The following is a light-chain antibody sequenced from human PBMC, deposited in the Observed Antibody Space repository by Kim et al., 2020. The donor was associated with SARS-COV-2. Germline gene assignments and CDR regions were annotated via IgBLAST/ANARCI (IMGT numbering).Light chain of an antibody. Sequence: PGQSVTISCTGTSSDVGGYNYVSWYQQHPGKAPKLMIYEVSKRPSGVPDRFSGSKSGITASLTVSGLQAEDEVDYYCSSYAGIKLAFGGGTKVTVL. CDR3: SSYAGIKLA. CDR2: EVS. CDR1: SSDVGGYNY. J-gene: IGLJ2*01. V-gene: IGLV2-8*01.